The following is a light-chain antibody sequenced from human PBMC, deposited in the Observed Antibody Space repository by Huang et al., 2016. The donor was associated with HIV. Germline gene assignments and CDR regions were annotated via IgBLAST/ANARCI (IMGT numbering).Light chain of an antibody. Sequence: EIVMTQSPATLSLSPGERAIVFCRTSQSVNTHLAWYQQTPGQAPRLLNFGASTRATGVPARFNGGGSDTECTLTIDSLQSEDFAVYYCHQYNDWPPWTFGQGTKVEI. CDR1: QSVNTH. CDR2: GAS. CDR3: HQYNDWPPWT. J-gene: IGKJ1*01. V-gene: IGKV3-15*01.